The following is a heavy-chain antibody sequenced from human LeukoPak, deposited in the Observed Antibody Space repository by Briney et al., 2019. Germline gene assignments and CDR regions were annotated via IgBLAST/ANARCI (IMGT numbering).Heavy chain of an antibody. Sequence: GGSLRLSCAASGFTFSSYAMTWVRQAPGKRLEWVSGISGSGGITYYAESVKGRFTISRDNSKNTLYLQMNSLRAEDTAVYYCAKDLQYYDSSGYGGLDYWGQGTLVTVSS. CDR3: AKDLQYYDSSGYGGLDY. J-gene: IGHJ4*02. CDR2: ISGSGGIT. CDR1: GFTFSSYA. V-gene: IGHV3-23*01. D-gene: IGHD3-22*01.